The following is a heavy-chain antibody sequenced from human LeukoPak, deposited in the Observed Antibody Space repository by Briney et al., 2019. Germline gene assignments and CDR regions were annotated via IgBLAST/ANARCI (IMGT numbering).Heavy chain of an antibody. V-gene: IGHV4-59*01. CDR1: GDSITSYY. J-gene: IGHJ3*02. CDR3: ARPASAYYVNEGFDI. D-gene: IGHD3-3*01. CDR2: IYHSGST. Sequence: SETLSLTCTVSGDSITSYYWNWIRQPPGKGLEWIGHIYHSGSTNYSPSLKSRVTTSVDTSKNQISLKLSSVTAADTAVYYCARPASAYYVNEGFDIWGQGTMVTVSS.